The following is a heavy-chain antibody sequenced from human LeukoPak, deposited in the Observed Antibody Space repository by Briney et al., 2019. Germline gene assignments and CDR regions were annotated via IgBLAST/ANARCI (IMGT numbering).Heavy chain of an antibody. Sequence: GGCLRLSCAASGFTFSSYDMLWARQAPGKGLEWVAFIRYDGSNKYYADSVKGRFTISRDNSKNTLYLQMNSQRAEDTAVYYCAKEGVVGYSEMGADYFDYWGQGTLVTVSS. CDR2: IRYDGSNK. J-gene: IGHJ4*02. V-gene: IGHV3-30*02. CDR1: GFTFSSYD. CDR3: AKEGVVGYSEMGADYFDY. D-gene: IGHD5-18*01.